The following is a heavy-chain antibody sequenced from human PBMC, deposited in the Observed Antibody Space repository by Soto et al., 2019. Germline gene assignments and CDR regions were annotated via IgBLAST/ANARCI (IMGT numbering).Heavy chain of an antibody. D-gene: IGHD3-22*01. Sequence: GSLRLSCAASGFTFSSYSMNWVRQAPGKGLEWVSYISSSSSTIYYADSVKGRFTISRDNAKNSLYLQMNSLRAEDTAVYYSARAGFYYDSSGYPDYWGQGTLVTISS. CDR3: ARAGFYYDSSGYPDY. V-gene: IGHV3-48*04. CDR1: GFTFSSYS. CDR2: ISSSSSTI. J-gene: IGHJ4*02.